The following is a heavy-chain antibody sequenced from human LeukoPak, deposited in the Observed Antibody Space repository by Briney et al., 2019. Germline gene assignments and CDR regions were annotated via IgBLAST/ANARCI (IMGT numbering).Heavy chain of an antibody. V-gene: IGHV4-34*01. D-gene: IGHD5-18*01. CDR3: ASGLIHQGRFDY. Sequence: SETLSLTCAVYGGSFSGYYWSWIRQPPGKGLEWIGEINHSGSTNYNPSLKSRVTISVDTSKNQFSLKLSSVTAADTAVYYCASGLIHQGRFDYWGQGTLVTVSS. CDR1: GGSFSGYY. CDR2: INHSGST. J-gene: IGHJ4*02.